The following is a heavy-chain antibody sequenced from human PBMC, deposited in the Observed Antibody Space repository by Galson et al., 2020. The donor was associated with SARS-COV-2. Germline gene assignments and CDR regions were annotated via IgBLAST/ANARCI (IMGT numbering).Heavy chain of an antibody. CDR1: GFTFSSYA. CDR2: ISYDGSNK. Sequence: GESLKISFAASGFTFSSYAMHLVRQAPGKGLELVAVISYDGSNKYYADSVKGRFTISRDNSKNTLYLQMNSLSAEDTAVYYCARGLLAGYYGMGVWGQGTTVTVSS. CDR3: ARGLLAGYYGMGV. V-gene: IGHV3-30*04. J-gene: IGHJ6*02.